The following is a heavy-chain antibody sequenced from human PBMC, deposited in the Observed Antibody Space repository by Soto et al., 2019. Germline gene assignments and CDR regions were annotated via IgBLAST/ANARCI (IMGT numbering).Heavy chain of an antibody. Sequence: QVQLQESGPGLVKPSETLSLTCTVSGGSISSYYWSWIRQPAGKGLEWIGRIYTSGSTNYNPSLKSRATVSVDTSKTQFSLTLSSVTDADTAVYYCARDDRRMPGSRYGMDVWGQGTTVTVSS. CDR2: IYTSGST. J-gene: IGHJ6*02. V-gene: IGHV4-4*07. D-gene: IGHD3-10*01. CDR3: ARDDRRMPGSRYGMDV. CDR1: GGSISSYY.